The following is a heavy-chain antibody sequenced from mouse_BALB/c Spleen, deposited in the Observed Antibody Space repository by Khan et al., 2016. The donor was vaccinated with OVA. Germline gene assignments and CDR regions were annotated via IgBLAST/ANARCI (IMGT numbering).Heavy chain of an antibody. J-gene: IGHJ3*01. CDR2: IYPGNVNT. V-gene: IGHV1S56*01. Sequence: VQLQESGPELVKPGASVKISCKASGYTFTSYYINWVKQRPGQGLEWIGWIYPGNVNTKYSEKFKGKATLTADKSSSTAYLQLSSLTSEDSAVYFCAREGYYGNYRAWFAYWGQGTLVTVSA. CDR3: AREGYYGNYRAWFAY. D-gene: IGHD2-1*01. CDR1: GYTFTSYY.